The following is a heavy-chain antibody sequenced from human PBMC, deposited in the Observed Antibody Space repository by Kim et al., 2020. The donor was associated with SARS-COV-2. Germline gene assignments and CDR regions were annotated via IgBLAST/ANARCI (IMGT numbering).Heavy chain of an antibody. J-gene: IGHJ6*02. V-gene: IGHV3-30*01. D-gene: IGHD2-2*01. CDR3: ARDVGSSMDV. CDR2: NK. Sequence: NKCYADSVKGRFTITRDNSKNTLYLEMNSLRGEETAVYYCARDVGSSMDVWGQGTTVTVSS.